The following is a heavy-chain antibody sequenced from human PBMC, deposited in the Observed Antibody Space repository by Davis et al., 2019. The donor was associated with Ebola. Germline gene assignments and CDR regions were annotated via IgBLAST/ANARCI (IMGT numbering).Heavy chain of an antibody. V-gene: IGHV4-59*08. D-gene: IGHD2-2*02. CDR1: GGSISSYY. Sequence: PGGSLRLSCTVSGGSISSYYWSWIRQPPGKGLEWIGYIYYSGSTNYNPSLKSRVTISVDTSKNQFSLKLSSVTAADTAVYYCARCLVVPAAILYYYYYYMDVWGKGTTVTVSS. CDR3: ARCLVVPAAILYYYYYYMDV. J-gene: IGHJ6*03. CDR2: IYYSGST.